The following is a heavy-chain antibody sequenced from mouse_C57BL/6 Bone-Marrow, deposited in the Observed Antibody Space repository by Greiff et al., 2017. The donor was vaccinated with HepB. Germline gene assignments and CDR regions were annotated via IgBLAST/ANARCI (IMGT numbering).Heavy chain of an antibody. CDR1: GFTFSSYG. Sequence: EVKVVESGGDLVKPGGSLKLSCAASGFTFSSYGMSWVRQTPDKRLEWVATISSGGSYTYYPDSVKGRFTISRDNAKNTLYLQMSSLKSEDTAMYYCARQGTTVVEDWYFDVWGTGTTVTVSS. V-gene: IGHV5-6*01. D-gene: IGHD1-1*01. CDR3: ARQGTTVVEDWYFDV. CDR2: ISSGGSYT. J-gene: IGHJ1*03.